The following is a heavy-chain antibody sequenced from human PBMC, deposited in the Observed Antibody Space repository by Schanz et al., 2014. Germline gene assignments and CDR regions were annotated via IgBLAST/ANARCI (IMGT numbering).Heavy chain of an antibody. CDR1: GFSVSTNY. J-gene: IGHJ4*02. V-gene: IGHV3-33*08. Sequence: VQLVESGGGLIQPGGSLRLSCAVSGFSVSTNYMSWIRQAPGEGLEWVAVIYYDGGLRFFADSVRGRVTISRDNSNNMVYLQMNSLRAEDTAIYYCTKWANEGGGGYCHFDLWGQGTLVTVSS. CDR3: TKWANEGGGGYCHFDL. CDR2: IYYDGGLR. D-gene: IGHD2-21*01.